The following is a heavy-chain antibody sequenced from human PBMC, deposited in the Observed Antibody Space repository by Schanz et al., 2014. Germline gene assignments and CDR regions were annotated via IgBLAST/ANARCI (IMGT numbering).Heavy chain of an antibody. CDR2: INPSGGST. CDR1: GYPFTSDD. J-gene: IGHJ4*02. V-gene: IGHV1-46*03. CDR3: ARDGVDAAAGGNY. Sequence: QVQLVQSGDEVKKPGASVKVSCRASGYPFTSDDITWVRQAPGQGLEWMGMINPSGGSTTYAQKFQGRVTMTRDTSTSTVYMELSSLRSEDTAVYYCARDGVDAAAGGNYWGQGTLVTVSS. D-gene: IGHD6-13*01.